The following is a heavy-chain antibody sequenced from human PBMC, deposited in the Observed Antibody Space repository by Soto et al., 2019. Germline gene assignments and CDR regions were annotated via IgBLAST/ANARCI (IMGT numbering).Heavy chain of an antibody. D-gene: IGHD3-9*01. J-gene: IGHJ6*02. V-gene: IGHV4-34*01. Sequence: PSETLSLTCAVYGGSFSGYYWSWIRQPPGKGLEWIGEINHSGSTNYNPSPKSRVTISVDTSKNQFSLKLSSVTAADTAVYYCARGQSFDWLLYSYYYYYGMDVWGQGTKVTVSS. CDR1: GGSFSGYY. CDR3: ARGQSFDWLLYSYYYYYGMDV. CDR2: INHSGST.